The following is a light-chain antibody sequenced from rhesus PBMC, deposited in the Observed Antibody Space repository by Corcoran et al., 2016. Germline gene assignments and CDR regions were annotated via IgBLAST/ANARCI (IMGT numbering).Light chain of an antibody. CDR3: QQHNSYPRT. CDR2: YSS. CDR1: QGISNN. J-gene: IGKJ1*01. Sequence: DIQMTQSPSSLSASVGDTVTITCRASQGISNNLAWYQQKPGKAPNPLIYYSSNLESGVPSRFRGSGSGTYFTRTISSLQPEDFATYYCQQHNSYPRTFGQGTKVEIK. V-gene: IGKV1S14*01.